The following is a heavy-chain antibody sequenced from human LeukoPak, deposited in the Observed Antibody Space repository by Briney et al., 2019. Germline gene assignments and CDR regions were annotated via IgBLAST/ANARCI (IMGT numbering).Heavy chain of an antibody. V-gene: IGHV4-39*01. CDR3: ARQGYSYGYIDY. J-gene: IGHJ4*02. D-gene: IGHD5-18*01. CDR2: IYYSGST. CDR1: GGSLSSSSYY. Sequence: PETLSLTCTVSGGSLSSSSYYWDWIRQPPGKGLEWIGNIYYSGSTFYNPSLTSRVTISVDTSRKQFSLQLSSVTAADTAVYYCARQGYSYGYIDYWGQGTLVTVSS.